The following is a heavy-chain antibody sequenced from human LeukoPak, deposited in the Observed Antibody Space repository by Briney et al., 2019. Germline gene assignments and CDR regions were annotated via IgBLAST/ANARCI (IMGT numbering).Heavy chain of an antibody. CDR3: AGWDYQHEPHFDY. D-gene: IGHD1-7*01. Sequence: GGSLRLSCAASGFTFSSYGMHWVRQAPGKGLEWVALISYDGSHKYYADSVKGRFTISRDSSKNTLYLQMNSLRAEDTAVYYCAGWDYQHEPHFDYWGQGTLVTVSS. CDR1: GFTFSSYG. J-gene: IGHJ4*02. CDR2: ISYDGSHK. V-gene: IGHV3-30*03.